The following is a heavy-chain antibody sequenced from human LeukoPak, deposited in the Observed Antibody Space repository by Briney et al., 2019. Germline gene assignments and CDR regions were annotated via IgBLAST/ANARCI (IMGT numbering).Heavy chain of an antibody. J-gene: IGHJ4*02. D-gene: IGHD5-24*01. Sequence: PGGSLRLSCAASGFTFSNAWMSWVRQAPGKGLEWVGRIKSKTDGGTTDYAAPVKGRFTISRDDSKNTLYLQMNSLRAEDTAVYYCARVSSRDGSYFDYWGQGTLVTVSS. CDR2: IKSKTDGGTT. V-gene: IGHV3-15*01. CDR3: ARVSSRDGSYFDY. CDR1: GFTFSNAW.